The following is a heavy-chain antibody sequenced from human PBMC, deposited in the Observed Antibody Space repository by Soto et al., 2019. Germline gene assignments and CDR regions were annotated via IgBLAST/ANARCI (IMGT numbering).Heavy chain of an antibody. Sequence: GASVKVSCKASGYTFTSYAMHWVRQAPGQRLEWMGWINAGNGNTKYSQKFQGRVTITRDASASTAYMDLSSLRSDDTAVYYCARDQGITTLGVYSIYYYGMDVWGQGTTVTVSS. CDR2: INAGNGNT. V-gene: IGHV1-3*01. J-gene: IGHJ6*02. D-gene: IGHD3-3*01. CDR3: ARDQGITTLGVYSIYYYGMDV. CDR1: GYTFTSYA.